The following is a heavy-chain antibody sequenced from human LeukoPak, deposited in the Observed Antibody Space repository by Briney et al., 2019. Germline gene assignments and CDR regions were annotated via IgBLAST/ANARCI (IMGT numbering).Heavy chain of an antibody. D-gene: IGHD1-26*01. J-gene: IGHJ4*02. CDR3: ASGRSGSYDGPFDY. CDR1: GYSISSGYY. V-gene: IGHV4-38-2*02. Sequence: SETLSLTCTVSGYSISSGYYWGWIRQPPGKGLEWIESIYHSGSTYYNPSLKSRVTISVDTSKNQFSLKLSSVTATDTAVYYCASGRSGSYDGPFDYWGQGTLVTVSS. CDR2: IYHSGST.